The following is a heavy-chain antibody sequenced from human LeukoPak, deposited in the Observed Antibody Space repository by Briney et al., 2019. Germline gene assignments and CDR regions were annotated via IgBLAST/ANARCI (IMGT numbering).Heavy chain of an antibody. CDR1: GGSFSGYY. J-gene: IGHJ4*02. CDR3: ARGFGKGIAAAGYDY. V-gene: IGHV4-34*01. CDR2: INHSGST. D-gene: IGHD6-13*01. Sequence: SETLSLTCAVYGGSFSGYYWSWIRQPPGKGLGWIGEINHSGSTNYNPSLKSRVTISVDTSKNQFSLKLSSVTAADTAVYYCARGFGKGIAAAGYDYWGQGTLVTVSS.